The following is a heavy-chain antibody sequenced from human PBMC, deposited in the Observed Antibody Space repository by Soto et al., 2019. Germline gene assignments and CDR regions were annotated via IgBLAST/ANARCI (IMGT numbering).Heavy chain of an antibody. D-gene: IGHD2-15*01. J-gene: IGHJ4*02. CDR3: DRANCSGGSCYRIFDY. CDR1: GYTFTSYY. CDR2: INPSGGST. Sequence: ASVKVSCKASGYTFTSYYMHWVRQAPGQGLEWMGIINPSGGSTSYAQKFQGRVTMTRDTSTSTVYMELSSLRSEDTAVYYCDRANCSGGSCYRIFDYWGQGTLVTVSS. V-gene: IGHV1-46*03.